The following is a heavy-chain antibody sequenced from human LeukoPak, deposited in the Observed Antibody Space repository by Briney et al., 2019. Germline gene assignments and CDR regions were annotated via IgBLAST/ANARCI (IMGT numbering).Heavy chain of an antibody. CDR3: AKSSAHSYGDFHF. Sequence: SETLSLTCSVSGVSITTNYWSWIRQPPGKGLEWLGYIHHSGATSYNPSLKSRGTMSLDTSNNQFSLKVTSVTAADTAVYYCAKSSAHSYGDFHFWGQGNLVTVSS. J-gene: IGHJ4*02. D-gene: IGHD5-18*01. V-gene: IGHV4-59*03. CDR2: IHHSGAT. CDR1: GVSITTNY.